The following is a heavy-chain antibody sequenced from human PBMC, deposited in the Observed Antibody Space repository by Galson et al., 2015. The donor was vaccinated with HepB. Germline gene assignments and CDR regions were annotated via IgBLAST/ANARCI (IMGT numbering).Heavy chain of an antibody. CDR2: ISSSSDYI. D-gene: IGHD2-15*01. Sequence: SLRLSCAGSGFSFSTYNMNWVRQVPGKGLKWVSSISSSSDYIYYADSVKGRFTISRDNANNPLYLHMHSLRAEDTAVYYCARSYDSVVGATPGWFDPWGQGTLVTVSS. CDR1: GFSFSTYN. CDR3: ARSYDSVVGATPGWFDP. J-gene: IGHJ5*02. V-gene: IGHV3-21*01.